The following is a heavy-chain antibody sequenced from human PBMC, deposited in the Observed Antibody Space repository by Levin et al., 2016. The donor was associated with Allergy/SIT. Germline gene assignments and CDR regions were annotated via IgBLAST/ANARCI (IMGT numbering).Heavy chain of an antibody. CDR3: ARADSTYYYDSSGYYGPIGY. J-gene: IGHJ4*02. CDR2: IIPIFGTA. CDR1: GGTFSSYA. V-gene: IGHV1-69*06. D-gene: IGHD3-22*01. Sequence: SVKVSCKASGGTFSSYAISWVRQAPGQGLEWMGGIIPIFGTANYAQKFQGRVTITADKSTSTAYMELSSLRSEDTAVYYCARADSTYYYDSSGYYGPIGYWGQGTLVTVSS.